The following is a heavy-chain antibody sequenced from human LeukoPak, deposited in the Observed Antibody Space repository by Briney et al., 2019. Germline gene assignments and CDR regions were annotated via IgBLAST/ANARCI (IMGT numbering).Heavy chain of an antibody. Sequence: PGGSLRLSCVASGFTFSDYTMHWVRQAPGKGLEYVSAISSYGDNTYYANSVKDRFTIYRDNYKNTLYLQMGSLRDDDMAVYYCARATSSYGGNSDYWGQGTLVTVSS. CDR2: ISSYGDNT. J-gene: IGHJ4*02. CDR3: ARATSSYGGNSDY. CDR1: GFTFSDYT. V-gene: IGHV3-64*01. D-gene: IGHD4-23*01.